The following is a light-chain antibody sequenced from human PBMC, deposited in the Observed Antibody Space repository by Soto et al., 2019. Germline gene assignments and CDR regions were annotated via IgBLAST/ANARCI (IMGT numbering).Light chain of an antibody. Sequence: DIQMTQSPSTLSASVGDRVTITCRASQSISSWLAWYQQKPGKGPKFLIYDASNLESGVPSRFSGSGSGTEFTLTISSLQPDDFATYYCQQYSSFPLTFGGGTKVEIK. V-gene: IGKV1-5*03. CDR1: QSISSW. CDR2: DAS. CDR3: QQYSSFPLT. J-gene: IGKJ4*01.